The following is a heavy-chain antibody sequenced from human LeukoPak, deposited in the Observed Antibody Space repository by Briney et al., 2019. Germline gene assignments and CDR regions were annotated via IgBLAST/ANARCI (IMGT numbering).Heavy chain of an antibody. V-gene: IGHV3-9*01. CDR3: ARVSSYGDPGDGMDV. J-gene: IGHJ6*02. CDR1: GFTFDDYA. D-gene: IGHD4-17*01. Sequence: YPGGSLRPSCAASGFTFDDYAMHWVRQAPGKGLEWVSGISWNSGSIGYADSVKGRFTISRDNAKNSLYLQMNSLRAEDTAVYYCARVSSYGDPGDGMDVWGQGTTVTVSS. CDR2: ISWNSGSI.